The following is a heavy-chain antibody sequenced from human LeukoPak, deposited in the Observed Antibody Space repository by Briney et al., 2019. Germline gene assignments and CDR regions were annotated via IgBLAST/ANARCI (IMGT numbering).Heavy chain of an antibody. J-gene: IGHJ3*02. CDR1: GGSVSSGSYY. V-gene: IGHV4-61*01. Sequence: PSETLSLTCTVSGGSVSSGSYYWSWIRQPPGKGPEWIGYIYYSGSTNYNPSLKSRVTISVDTSKNQFSLKLSSVTAADTAVYYCARTHDSSGYYYAFDIWGQGTMVTVSS. CDR3: ARTHDSSGYYYAFDI. D-gene: IGHD3-22*01. CDR2: IYYSGST.